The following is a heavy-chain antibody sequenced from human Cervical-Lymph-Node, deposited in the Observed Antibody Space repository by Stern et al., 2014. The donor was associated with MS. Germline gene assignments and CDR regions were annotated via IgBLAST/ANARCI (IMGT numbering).Heavy chain of an antibody. CDR1: GYTFTSSA. CDR2: INTFTGPS. Sequence: QLVQSGSELTKPGASVKVSCKASGYTFTSSAINWVRQAPGKGLEWMGWINTFTGPSSDGQNCTGRVVFSLDTSVSTAYLHISTLQPDDTALYYCSTQGASVFGVSPTRYWGQGTLVSVSS. V-gene: IGHV7-4-1*02. J-gene: IGHJ4*02. CDR3: STQGASVFGVSPTRY. D-gene: IGHD3-3*01.